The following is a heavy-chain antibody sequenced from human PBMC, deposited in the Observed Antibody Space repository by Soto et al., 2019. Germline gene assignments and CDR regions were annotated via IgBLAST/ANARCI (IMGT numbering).Heavy chain of an antibody. J-gene: IGHJ6*02. D-gene: IGHD3-3*01. CDR2: IKQDGSEK. CDR3: ARTYDFWSGYSYYYGMDV. Sequence: GGSLRLSCAASGFTFSSYWMSWVRQAPGKGLEWVANIKQDGSEKYYVDSVKGRFTISRDNAKNSLYLQMNSLRAEDTAVYYCARTYDFWSGYSYYYGMDVWGQGTTVTVSS. V-gene: IGHV3-7*03. CDR1: GFTFSSYW.